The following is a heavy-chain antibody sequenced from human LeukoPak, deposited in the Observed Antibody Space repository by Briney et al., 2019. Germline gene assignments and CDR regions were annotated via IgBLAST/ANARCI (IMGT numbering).Heavy chain of an antibody. Sequence: PGGSLRLSCAASGFIFSSFSVNWVRQAPGKGLEWVSYITSDRRTISYADPVKGRFTISRDNDKRLLYLQMDSLRAGDTAVYYCARSTSGTFDHWGQGMLVTVSS. D-gene: IGHD5/OR15-5a*01. V-gene: IGHV3-48*01. CDR2: ITSDRRTI. CDR3: ARSTSGTFDH. J-gene: IGHJ4*02. CDR1: GFIFSSFS.